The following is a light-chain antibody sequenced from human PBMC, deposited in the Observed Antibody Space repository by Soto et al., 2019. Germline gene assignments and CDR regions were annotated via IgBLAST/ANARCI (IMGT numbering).Light chain of an antibody. Sequence: EIVLTQSPATLSLSPGERATLSCRASQSVSTYLAWYQQRPGQAPRLLIDDASYRATDIPPRFSGSGAGAYFNLTISRLEPADFGVYYCQQYGSAHTFGQGTRLEIK. CDR1: QSVSTY. J-gene: IGKJ5*01. CDR2: DAS. V-gene: IGKV3-11*01. CDR3: QQYGSAHT.